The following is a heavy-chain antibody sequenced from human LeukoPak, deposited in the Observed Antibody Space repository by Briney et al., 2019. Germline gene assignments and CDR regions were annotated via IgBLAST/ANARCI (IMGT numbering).Heavy chain of an antibody. J-gene: IGHJ4*02. CDR3: ARDGPLSEYSGSYPRHFDY. CDR1: GFTFSSYS. Sequence: GGSLRLSCAASGFTFSSYSMNWVRQAPGKGLEWVSSISSSSSYIYYADSVKGRFTISRDNAKNSLYLQMNSLRAEDTAVYYCARDGPLSEYSGSYPRHFDYWGQGTLVTVSS. V-gene: IGHV3-21*01. CDR2: ISSSSSYI. D-gene: IGHD1-26*01.